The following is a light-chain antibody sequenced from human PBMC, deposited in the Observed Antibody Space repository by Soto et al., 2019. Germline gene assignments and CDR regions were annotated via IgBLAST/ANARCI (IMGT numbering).Light chain of an antibody. CDR2: DAS. V-gene: IGKV3-11*01. CDR3: QQRRNWPLT. J-gene: IGKJ3*01. Sequence: EIVLTQSPATLSLSPGERATLSCRASQSVSSYLAWYQQKPGQAPRLLIYDASNRATGIPARFSGSGSGTDFTLPISSLEPEDFAVYYCQQRRNWPLTFGPGTKVD. CDR1: QSVSSY.